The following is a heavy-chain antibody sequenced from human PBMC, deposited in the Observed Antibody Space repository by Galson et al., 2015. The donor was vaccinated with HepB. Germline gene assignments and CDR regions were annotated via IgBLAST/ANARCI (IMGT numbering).Heavy chain of an antibody. CDR3: AKGGPVFQWYGDQYYFDY. V-gene: IGHV3-23*01. CDR1: GFTFSSYA. Sequence: SLRLSCAASGFTFSSYAMSWVRQAPGKGLEWVSAISGDGTNSYYADSVVGRFTISRDNSRNTLYLQMNTLTAEDTAVYFCAKGGPVFQWYGDQYYFDYWGRGTLVTVSS. CDR2: ISGDGTNS. J-gene: IGHJ4*02. D-gene: IGHD3-10*01.